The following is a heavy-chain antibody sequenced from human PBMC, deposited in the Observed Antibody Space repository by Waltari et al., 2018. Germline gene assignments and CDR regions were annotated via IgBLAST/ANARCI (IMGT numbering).Heavy chain of an antibody. CDR2: IHGGNGNT. CDR1: GYTFTKYS. CDR3: AKTQYDFWSAYFDY. Sequence: QVYLVQSGAELKKPGASVKVSCKASGYTFTKYSMHWVRQAPGQGLEWMGWIHGGNGNTKYSKKFQDRLSISQDTSATTVYMELSSLTSEDTAVYYCAKTQYDFWSAYFDYWGQGTLVTVSS. D-gene: IGHD3-3*01. V-gene: IGHV1-3*01. J-gene: IGHJ4*02.